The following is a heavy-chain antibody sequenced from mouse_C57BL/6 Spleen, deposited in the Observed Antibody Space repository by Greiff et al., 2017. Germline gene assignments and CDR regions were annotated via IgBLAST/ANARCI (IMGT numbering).Heavy chain of an antibody. V-gene: IGHV1-55*01. Sequence: QVQLQQPGAELVKPGASVKMSCKASGYTFTSYWITWVKQRPGQGLEWIGDIYPGSGSTNYNEKFKSKATLTVDTSSSTAYMQLSSLTSEDSAVYYCARPPHYYGSSYRAYWGQGTLVTVSA. CDR1: GYTFTSYW. D-gene: IGHD1-1*01. J-gene: IGHJ3*01. CDR2: IYPGSGST. CDR3: ARPPHYYGSSYRAY.